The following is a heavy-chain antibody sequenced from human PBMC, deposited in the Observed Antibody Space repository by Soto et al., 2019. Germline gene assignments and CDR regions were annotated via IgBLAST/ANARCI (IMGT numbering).Heavy chain of an antibody. CDR2: ISPSGTT. D-gene: IGHD6-6*01. J-gene: IGHJ4*02. CDR3: ARAPKVSGSAQTRPDF. CDR1: SGSLSGYY. V-gene: IGHV4-34*01. Sequence: SETLSLTYSLYSGSLSGYYWSWIRQPPVKGLEWIGEISPSGTTNYSPSLKSRVSISVDTSKNQFSLNLTSLTAADTAVYYCARAPKVSGSAQTRPDFWGQGSLVTVSS.